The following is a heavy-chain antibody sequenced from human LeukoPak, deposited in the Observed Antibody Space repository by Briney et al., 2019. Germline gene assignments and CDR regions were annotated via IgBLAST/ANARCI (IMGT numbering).Heavy chain of an antibody. V-gene: IGHV4-4*07. D-gene: IGHD2-2*02. CDR3: ARDREIPAAIVGYYYYYMDV. CDR1: GGSISSYY. J-gene: IGHJ6*03. Sequence: SETLSLTCTVSGGSISSYYWSWIRQPAGKGLEWIGRIYTSGSTNYNPSLKSRVTMSVDTSKNQFSLKLSSVTAADTAVYYCARDREIPAAIVGYYYYYMDVWGKGTTVTVSS. CDR2: IYTSGST.